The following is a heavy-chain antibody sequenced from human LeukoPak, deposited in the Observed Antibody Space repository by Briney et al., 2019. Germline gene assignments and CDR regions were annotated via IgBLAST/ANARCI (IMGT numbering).Heavy chain of an antibody. CDR3: ARSDCGGGSXWLX. CDR2: IRHKPNSYTT. J-gene: IGHJ1*01. Sequence: PGGSLRLSCAASGFTFSDHFMDWVRQAPGKGLEWVARIRHKPNSYTTEYAASVKGRFTISRDDSKNSLYLQMSSLKTEDTTVYRCARSDCGGGSXWLXWGQGXLVTVS. D-gene: IGHD2-15*01. CDR1: GFTFSDHF. V-gene: IGHV3-72*01.